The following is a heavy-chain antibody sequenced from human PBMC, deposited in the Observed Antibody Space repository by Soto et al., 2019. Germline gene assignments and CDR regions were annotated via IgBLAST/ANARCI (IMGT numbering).Heavy chain of an antibody. CDR3: AGRTSLTSVEIFSGGLSGYNWVDP. J-gene: IGHJ5*01. Sequence: SETLSLTCSVTGGSISNPIYYWDRIRTPPGKGLEWIGSIFYSGSAYYNPSLKSRVTMSVDTSQNQFSLKLSSVTAADTAVYYCAGRTSLTSVEIFSGGLSGYNWVDPWGRGTLVTVSS. D-gene: IGHD3-3*01. V-gene: IGHV4-39*01. CDR2: IFYSGSA. CDR1: GGSISNPIYY.